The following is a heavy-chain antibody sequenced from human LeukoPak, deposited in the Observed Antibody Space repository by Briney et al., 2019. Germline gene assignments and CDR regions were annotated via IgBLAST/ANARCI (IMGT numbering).Heavy chain of an antibody. Sequence: SETLSLTCTVSGGSISSYYWSWIRQPAGKGLEWIGRIYTSGSTNYNPSLKSRVTMSVDTSKNQFSLKLSSVTAADTAVYYCARDATPAPYGSGKAYWYFDLWGRGTLVTVSS. V-gene: IGHV4-4*07. D-gene: IGHD3-10*01. J-gene: IGHJ2*01. CDR1: GGSISSYY. CDR3: ARDATPAPYGSGKAYWYFDL. CDR2: IYTSGST.